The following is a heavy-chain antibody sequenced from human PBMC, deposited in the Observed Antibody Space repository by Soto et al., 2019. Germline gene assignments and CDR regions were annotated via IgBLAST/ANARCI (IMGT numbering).Heavy chain of an antibody. J-gene: IGHJ4*02. Sequence: SQTLSLTCAISGDSVSSNSAAWNWIRQSPSRGLEWLGRTYYRSKWYNDYAVSVKSRITINPDTSKNQFSLQLNSVTPEDTAVYYCARRRYYYDSSGYYYTFDYWGQGTLVTVSS. CDR2: TYYRSKWYN. V-gene: IGHV6-1*01. CDR1: GDSVSSNSAA. CDR3: ARRRYYYDSSGYYYTFDY. D-gene: IGHD3-22*01.